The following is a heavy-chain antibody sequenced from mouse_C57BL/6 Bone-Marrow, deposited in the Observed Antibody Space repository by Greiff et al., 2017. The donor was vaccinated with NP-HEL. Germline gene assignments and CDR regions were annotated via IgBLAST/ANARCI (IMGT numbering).Heavy chain of an antibody. V-gene: IGHV3-8*01. J-gene: IGHJ4*01. CDR3: ARCENYYGSSNYAMDY. D-gene: IGHD1-1*01. CDR2: ISYSGST. CDR1: GYSITSDY. Sequence: EVNLVESGPGLAKPSQTLSLTCSVTGYSITSDYWNWIRKFPGNKLEYMGYISYSGSTYYNPSLKSRISITRDTSKNQYYLQLNSVTTEDTATYYCARCENYYGSSNYAMDYWGQGTSVTVSS.